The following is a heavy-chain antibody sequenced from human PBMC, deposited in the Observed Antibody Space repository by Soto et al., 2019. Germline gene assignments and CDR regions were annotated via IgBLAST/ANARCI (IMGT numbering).Heavy chain of an antibody. D-gene: IGHD3-3*01. Sequence: PGGSLRLSCAASGFTFSSYSMNWVRQAPGKGLEWVSYISSSSSTIYYADSVKGRFTISRDNAKNSLYLQMNSLRAEDTAVYYCACQGVVIMDYYYYGMDVWGQGTTVTVSS. CDR3: ACQGVVIMDYYYYGMDV. V-gene: IGHV3-48*01. CDR2: ISSSSSTI. CDR1: GFTFSSYS. J-gene: IGHJ6*02.